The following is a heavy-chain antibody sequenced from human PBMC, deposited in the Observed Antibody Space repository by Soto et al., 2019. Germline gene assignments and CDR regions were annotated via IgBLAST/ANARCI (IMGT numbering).Heavy chain of an antibody. V-gene: IGHV4-39*01. Sequence: QLQLQESGPGLVKPSETLSLTCTVSGGSISSSSYYWGWIRQPPGKGLEWIGSIYYSGSTYYNPSRKSRVTIAVDTSKNQFSLKLCSGTAADTAVYYCARRRYDGSGSYPIDYWGQGTLVTVSS. J-gene: IGHJ4*02. CDR2: IYYSGST. CDR1: GGSISSSSYY. D-gene: IGHD3-10*01. CDR3: ARRRYDGSGSYPIDY.